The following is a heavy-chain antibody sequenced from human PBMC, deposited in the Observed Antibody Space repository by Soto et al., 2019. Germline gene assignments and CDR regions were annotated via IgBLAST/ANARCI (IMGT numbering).Heavy chain of an antibody. CDR3: ARGRYGDY. V-gene: IGHV1-18*01. J-gene: IGHJ4*02. Sequence: QVQLVQSGAEVKKPGASVKVSCKGSGYIFTTYGITWVRQAPGQGLEWMGWISAHNGNTNYAQKLQGRVSVTRDTSTSTAYMELRNLRSDDTAVYYCARGRYGDYWGQGALVTVSS. CDR1: GYIFTTYG. CDR2: ISAHNGNT. D-gene: IGHD1-1*01.